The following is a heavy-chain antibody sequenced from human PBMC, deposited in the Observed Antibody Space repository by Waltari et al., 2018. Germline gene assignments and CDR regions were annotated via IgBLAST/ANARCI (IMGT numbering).Heavy chain of an antibody. D-gene: IGHD6-13*01. CDR3: ARAPPKKAAAGTNWFDP. Sequence: QVQLQQWGAGLLKPSETLSLTCAVYGGSFSGYYWSWIRQPPGTGLEWIGEINHSGSTNYNPSLKSRVTISVDTSKNQFSLKLSSVTAADTAVYYCARAPPKKAAAGTNWFDPWGQGTLVTVSS. CDR2: INHSGST. J-gene: IGHJ5*02. CDR1: GGSFSGYY. V-gene: IGHV4-34*01.